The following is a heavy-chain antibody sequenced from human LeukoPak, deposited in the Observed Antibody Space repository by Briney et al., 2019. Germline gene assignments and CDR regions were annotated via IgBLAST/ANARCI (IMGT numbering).Heavy chain of an antibody. J-gene: IGHJ4*02. CDR1: GGSISSYY. V-gene: IGHV4-34*01. D-gene: IGHD3-16*01. CDR2: INHSGST. CDR3: ARGAPPYDYVWGSYKFGIYFDY. Sequence: PSETLSLTCTVSGGSISSYYWSWIRQPPGKGLEWIGEINHSGSTNYNPSLKSRVTISVDTSKNQFSLKLSSVTAADTAVYYCARGAPPYDYVWGSYKFGIYFDYWGQGTLVTVSS.